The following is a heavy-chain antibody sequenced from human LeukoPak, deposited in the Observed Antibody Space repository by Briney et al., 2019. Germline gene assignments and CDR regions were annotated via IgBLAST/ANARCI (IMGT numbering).Heavy chain of an antibody. CDR2: ISYDGSNK. Sequence: GGSLRLSCAASGFTFSSYGMHWVRQAPGKGLEWVAVISYDGSNKYYADSVKGRFTISRDNSKNTLYLQMNSLRAEDTAVYYCAKAGGSSWYFDYWGQGTLVTVSS. D-gene: IGHD6-13*01. V-gene: IGHV3-30*18. J-gene: IGHJ4*02. CDR1: GFTFSSYG. CDR3: AKAGGSSWYFDY.